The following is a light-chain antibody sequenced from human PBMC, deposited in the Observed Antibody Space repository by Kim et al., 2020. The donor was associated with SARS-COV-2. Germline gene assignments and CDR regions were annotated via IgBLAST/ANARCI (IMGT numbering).Light chain of an antibody. CDR2: QDS. V-gene: IGLV3-1*01. CDR1: KLGDKY. J-gene: IGLJ3*02. Sequence: SYELTQPPSVSVSPGQTASITCSGDKLGDKYACWYQRKPGQSPVLVIHQDSKRPSGIPERFSGSNSGNTATLTISGTQAMDEADYYCQAWDSSTAWVFGG. CDR3: QAWDSSTAWV.